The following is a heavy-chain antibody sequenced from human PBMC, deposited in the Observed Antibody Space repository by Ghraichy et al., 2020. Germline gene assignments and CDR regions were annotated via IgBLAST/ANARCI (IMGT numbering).Heavy chain of an antibody. J-gene: IGHJ3*01. CDR1: GFTFSSYW. CDR2: INSDGSST. D-gene: IGHD6-13*01. Sequence: LSLTCAASGFTFSSYWMHWVRQAPGKGLVWVSRINSDGSSTSYADSVKGRFTISRDNAKNTLYLQMNSLRAEDTAVYYCARGGGSSWYYVVWGQGTMVTVSS. V-gene: IGHV3-74*01. CDR3: ARGGGSSWYYVV.